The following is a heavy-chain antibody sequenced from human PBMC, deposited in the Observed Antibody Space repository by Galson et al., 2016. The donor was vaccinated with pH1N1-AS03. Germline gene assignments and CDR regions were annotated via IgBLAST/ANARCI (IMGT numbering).Heavy chain of an antibody. CDR1: GYTFTSCG. CDR2: ISAYNGNT. CDR3: AEDVGMTTVIIPGY. J-gene: IGHJ4*02. V-gene: IGHV1-18*01. D-gene: IGHD4-23*01. Sequence: SVKVSCKASGYTFTSCGITWVRQAPGQGLEWMGWISAYNGNTKYAQKFPGRVTMTTDTSTSTAYMELRSLRSDDTAVYYCAEDVGMTTVIIPGYWGQGTLVTVSS.